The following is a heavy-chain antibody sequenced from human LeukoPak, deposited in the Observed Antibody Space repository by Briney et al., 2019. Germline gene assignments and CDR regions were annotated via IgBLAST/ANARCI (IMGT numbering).Heavy chain of an antibody. V-gene: IGHV3-23*01. CDR2: LTGSGIGT. CDR3: ARGLGSSGGDFGY. CDR1: GFTFSGYA. Sequence: PGRSLRLSCAASGFTFSGYAMNWVRQAPGKGLEWVSALTGSGIGTYYADSVKGRFTISRDNSKNTLYLQMNSLRAEDTAMYYCARGLGSSGGDFGYWGQGTLVTVSS. J-gene: IGHJ4*02. D-gene: IGHD6-13*01.